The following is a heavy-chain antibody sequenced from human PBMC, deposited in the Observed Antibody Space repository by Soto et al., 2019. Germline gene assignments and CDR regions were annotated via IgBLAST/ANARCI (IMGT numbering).Heavy chain of an antibody. CDR3: ARSILWFGELLSD. J-gene: IGHJ4*02. CDR1: GFTVSSNY. D-gene: IGHD3-10*01. CDR2: IYSGGST. Sequence: EVQLVESGGGLIQPGGSLKLCCAASGFTVSSNYMSWVRQAPGKGLEWVSVIYSGGSTYYADSVKGRFTISRDNSKNTLYLQMNSLRAEDTAVYYCARSILWFGELLSDWVQGTLVTVSS. V-gene: IGHV3-53*01.